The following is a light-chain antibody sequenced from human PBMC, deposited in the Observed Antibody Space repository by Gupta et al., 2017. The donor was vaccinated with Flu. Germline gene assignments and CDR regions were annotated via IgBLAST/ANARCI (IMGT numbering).Light chain of an antibody. V-gene: IGKV3-20*01. J-gene: IGKJ1*01. CDR1: QSVSSSY. Sequence: ESVFTHSPGTLSLSPGERATLSCRASQSVSSSYLPCYQQKPGQAPRLLIYGACSRANGIPERVSGSGCGKGFTITISRLEHEDLAVYYWQQYSSSPWTFGQGTKVEIK. CDR2: GAC. CDR3: QQYSSSPWT.